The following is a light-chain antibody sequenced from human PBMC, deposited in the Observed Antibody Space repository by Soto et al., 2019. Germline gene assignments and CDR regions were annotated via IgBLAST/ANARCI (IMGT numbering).Light chain of an antibody. J-gene: IGKJ1*01. V-gene: IGKV3-20*01. CDR1: QSVSSSY. CDR3: QQYGSSPPNT. Sequence: EIVLTQSPGTLSLSPGERVTLSCRASQSVSSSYLAWYQQKPGQAPRLLIYGASSRATGIPDRFSGSGSGTDFTLTISRLEPEDFAVYYCQQYGSSPPNTFGQGTKVDIK. CDR2: GAS.